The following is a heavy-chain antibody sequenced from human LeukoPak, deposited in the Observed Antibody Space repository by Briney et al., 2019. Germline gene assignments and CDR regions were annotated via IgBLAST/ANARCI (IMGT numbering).Heavy chain of an antibody. Sequence: PGGSLRLSCAASGFTFSSYSMNWVPQAPGKGLEWVSSISSSSSYIYYADSVKGRFTISRDNAKNSLYLQMNSLRAEDTAVYYCARAGCSGGSCYSYYFDYWGQGTLVTVSS. CDR3: ARAGCSGGSCYSYYFDY. CDR1: GFTFSSYS. V-gene: IGHV3-21*01. CDR2: ISSSSSYI. J-gene: IGHJ4*02. D-gene: IGHD2-15*01.